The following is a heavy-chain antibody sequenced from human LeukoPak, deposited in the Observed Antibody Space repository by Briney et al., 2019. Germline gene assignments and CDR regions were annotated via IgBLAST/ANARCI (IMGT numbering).Heavy chain of an antibody. D-gene: IGHD4-17*01. CDR3: ARVRDGDYYDY. Sequence: GGSLRLSCAASGSTVSSNYMSWVRQAPGKGLEWVSVIYSGGSTYYADSVKGRFTISRDNSKNTLYLQMNSLRADDTAVYYCARVRDGDYYDYWGQGTQVTVSS. CDR1: GSTVSSNY. J-gene: IGHJ4*02. CDR2: IYSGGST. V-gene: IGHV3-66*01.